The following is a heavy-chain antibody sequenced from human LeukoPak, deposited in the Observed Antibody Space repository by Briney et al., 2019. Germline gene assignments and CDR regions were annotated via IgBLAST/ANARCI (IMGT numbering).Heavy chain of an antibody. CDR2: INHSGST. V-gene: IGHV4-34*01. CDR3: ARWDYGDYVSAFDI. D-gene: IGHD4-17*01. CDR1: GGSFSGYY. J-gene: IGHJ3*02. Sequence: PSETLSLTCAVYGGSFSGYYWSWIRQPPGKGLEWIGEINHSGSTNYNPSLKSRVTISVDTSKNQFSLKLSSVTAADTAVYYCARWDYGDYVSAFDIWGQGTIVTVSS.